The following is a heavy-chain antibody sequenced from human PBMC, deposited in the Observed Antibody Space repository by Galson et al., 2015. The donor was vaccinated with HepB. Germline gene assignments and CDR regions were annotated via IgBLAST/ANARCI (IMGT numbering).Heavy chain of an antibody. CDR2: VSPDENNI. V-gene: IGHV3-30*04. J-gene: IGHJ4*02. Sequence: SLRLSCAASGFNVSAYAMHWVRQTPGKGLEWVAVVSPDENNIYYADSVRGRFTISRDNSRDTLYLQMNSLRAEDTAVYYCARTFYFDYWGQGTLVTVSS. CDR1: GFNVSAYA. CDR3: ARTFYFDY.